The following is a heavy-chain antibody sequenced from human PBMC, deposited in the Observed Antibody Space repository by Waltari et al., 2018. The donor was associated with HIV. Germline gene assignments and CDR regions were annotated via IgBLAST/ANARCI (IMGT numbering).Heavy chain of an antibody. Sequence: EVQLVESGGGLIETGGSLRLSCAASGFTVSSNYMSWVRQAPGKGLGWVSGIYGGGSRYDADAVKGRFTISRDNSKNTVSLHMNSLRAEDTAVYYCARDPRSSGYYGVDVWGQGTAVTVSS. CDR1: GFTVSSNY. CDR2: IYGGGSR. V-gene: IGHV3-53*01. D-gene: IGHD1-26*01. CDR3: ARDPRSSGYYGVDV. J-gene: IGHJ6*02.